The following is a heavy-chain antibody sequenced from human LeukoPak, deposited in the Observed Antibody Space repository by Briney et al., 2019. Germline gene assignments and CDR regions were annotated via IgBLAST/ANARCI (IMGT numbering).Heavy chain of an antibody. J-gene: IGHJ4*02. D-gene: IGHD5-12*01. CDR3: AKPRRYRGYDFDY. V-gene: IGHV3-30*18. Sequence: GGSLRLSSAASGFTFSNYAVHWVRQAPGKGLEWVAALSYDGGDEYYADSVKGRFTISRDNSKNTLYLQMNSLRAEDTAVYYCAKPRRYRGYDFDYWGQGTLVTVSS. CDR2: LSYDGGDE. CDR1: GFTFSNYA.